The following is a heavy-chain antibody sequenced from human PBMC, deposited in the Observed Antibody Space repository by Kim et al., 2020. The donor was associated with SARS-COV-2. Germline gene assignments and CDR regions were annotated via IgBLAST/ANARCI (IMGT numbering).Heavy chain of an antibody. D-gene: IGHD2-15*01. V-gene: IGHV1-3*01. Sequence: ASVKVSCKASGYTFTSYAMHWVRQAPGQRLEWMGWINAGNGNTKYSQKFQGRVTITRDTSASTAYMELSSLRSEDTAVYYCAGLGNCIGGSSSTLLDSWGQGTLVTVSS. CDR3: AGLGNCIGGSSSTLLDS. J-gene: IGHJ4*02. CDR2: INAGNGNT. CDR1: GYTFTSYA.